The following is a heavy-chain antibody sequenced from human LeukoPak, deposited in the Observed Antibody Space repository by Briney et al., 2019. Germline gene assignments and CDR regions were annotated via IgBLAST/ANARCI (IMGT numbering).Heavy chain of an antibody. Sequence: ASVKVSFKASGYTFIGYYLHWVRQAPGQGLEWMVRINPNIGDTNYAQSFQARVTMSRDTSISTAYVELSRLTSDDTAIYYCARDHPDCSGDSCYSWGQGTLVTVSS. CDR3: ARDHPDCSGDSCYS. V-gene: IGHV1-2*06. CDR2: INPNIGDT. J-gene: IGHJ4*02. D-gene: IGHD2-15*01. CDR1: GYTFIGYY.